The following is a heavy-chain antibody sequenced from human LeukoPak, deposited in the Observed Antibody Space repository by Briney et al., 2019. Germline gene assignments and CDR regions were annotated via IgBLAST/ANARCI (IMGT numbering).Heavy chain of an antibody. V-gene: IGHV3-64D*06. J-gene: IGHJ4*02. D-gene: IGHD2-15*01. CDR2: INSNGDTT. CDR1: GFSFSGYA. CDR3: VKDGDCSGVTCYSYFDY. Sequence: GGSLRLSCSASGFSFSGYAMHWVRQAPGKGLEFVSAINSNGDTTDYADSVNGRFTISRDNSKNTRYLQMSSLRAEDTAVYYCVKDGDCSGVTCYSYFDYWGQGALVTVSS.